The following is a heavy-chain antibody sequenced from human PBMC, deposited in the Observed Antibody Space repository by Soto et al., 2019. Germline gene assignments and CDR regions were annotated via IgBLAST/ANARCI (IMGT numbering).Heavy chain of an antibody. D-gene: IGHD3-3*01. CDR3: ARAPYYDFWSGRLTPYYYYMDV. CDR1: GGSISSYN. CDR2: IYYSGST. Sequence: PSETLSLTCTVSGGSISSYNWSWIRQPPGKGLEWIGYIYYSGSTNYNPSLKSRVTISVDTSKNQFSLKLSSVTAADTAVYYCARAPYYDFWSGRLTPYYYYMDVWGKGTTVTVSS. V-gene: IGHV4-59*01. J-gene: IGHJ6*03.